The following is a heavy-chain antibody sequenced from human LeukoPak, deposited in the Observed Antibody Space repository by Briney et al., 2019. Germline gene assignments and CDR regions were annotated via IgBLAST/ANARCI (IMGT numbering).Heavy chain of an antibody. J-gene: IGHJ4*02. Sequence: GGSLRLSCAAPGFIFSDYHMSWIRQASGKELEWVAYISPGGDAVYFADSVRGRITISRDNAKNSLFLQMSSLTAEDTAVYYCSGGRDITVAGPGGYFDYWGQGSLVTVSS. CDR3: SGGRDITVAGPGGYFDY. CDR2: ISPGGDAV. V-gene: IGHV3-11*01. CDR1: GFIFSDYH. D-gene: IGHD6-19*01.